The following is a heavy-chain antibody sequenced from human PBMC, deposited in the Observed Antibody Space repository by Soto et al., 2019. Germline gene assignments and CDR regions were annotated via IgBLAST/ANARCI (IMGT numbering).Heavy chain of an antibody. V-gene: IGHV3-74*01. Sequence: EVQLVESGGGLVQPGGSLRLSCAASGFTFSNSWMHWVRQAPGKGLVWVSRINNDGSSTSYADSVKGRFTISRDNAKNTLYLQMNSLRAEDTAVYYCASGLVEYSSSWYDYWGQGTLVTVSS. J-gene: IGHJ4*02. CDR1: GFTFSNSW. D-gene: IGHD6-13*01. CDR2: INNDGSST. CDR3: ASGLVEYSSSWYDY.